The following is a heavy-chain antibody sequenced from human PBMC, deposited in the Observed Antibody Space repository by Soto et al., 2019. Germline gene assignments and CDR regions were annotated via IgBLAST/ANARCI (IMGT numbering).Heavy chain of an antibody. D-gene: IGHD6-6*01. J-gene: IGHJ5*02. CDR1: GGSISSSSYY. CDR3: ARHVSYSSSSLAH. Sequence: SETLSLTCTVSGGSISSSSYYWGWIRQPPGKGLEWIGYIYYSGSTYYNPSLKSRVTISVDTSKNQFSLKLSSVTAADTAVYYCARHVSYSSSSLAHWGQGTLVTVSS. V-gene: IGHV4-39*01. CDR2: IYYSGST.